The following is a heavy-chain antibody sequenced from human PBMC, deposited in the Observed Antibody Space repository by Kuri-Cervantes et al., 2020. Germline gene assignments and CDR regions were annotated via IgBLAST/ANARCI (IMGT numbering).Heavy chain of an antibody. CDR2: IKQDGSEK. Sequence: GGSLRLSCAASGFTFTSYWMSWVRQAPGKGLEWVANIKQDGSEKYYVASVKGRFTISRDNAKNSLHLQLNSLRAEDTAVYYCASQGDLGYWGQGTLVTVSS. V-gene: IGHV3-7*01. CDR1: GFTFTSYW. CDR3: ASQGDLGY. J-gene: IGHJ4*02. D-gene: IGHD3-16*01.